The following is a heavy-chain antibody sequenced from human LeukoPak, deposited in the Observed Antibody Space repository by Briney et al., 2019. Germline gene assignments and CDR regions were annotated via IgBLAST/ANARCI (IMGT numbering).Heavy chain of an antibody. D-gene: IGHD3-22*01. CDR3: ARNSSGYSEGIDY. CDR2: INHSGSA. V-gene: IGHV4-34*01. J-gene: IGHJ4*02. Sequence: PSETLSLTCAVYGESFSGYYWSWIRQPPGKGLEWIGEINHSGSAKYNPSLKSRVTISVDTSKNQFSLKLSSVSAADTAVYYCARNSSGYSEGIDYWGQGSLVTVSS. CDR1: GESFSGYY.